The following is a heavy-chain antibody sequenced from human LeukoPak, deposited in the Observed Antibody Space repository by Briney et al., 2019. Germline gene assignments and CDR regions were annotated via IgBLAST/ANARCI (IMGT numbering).Heavy chain of an antibody. Sequence: PGGSLRLSCAASGFTFSSYEMNWVRQAPGKGLEGVSYISSSGSTIYYADSVKGRFTISRDNAKNSLYLQMNSLRAEDTAVYYCARDPYGGMDVWGKGTTVTVSS. J-gene: IGHJ6*04. D-gene: IGHD2-21*01. CDR3: ARDPYGGMDV. CDR1: GFTFSSYE. V-gene: IGHV3-48*03. CDR2: ISSSGSTI.